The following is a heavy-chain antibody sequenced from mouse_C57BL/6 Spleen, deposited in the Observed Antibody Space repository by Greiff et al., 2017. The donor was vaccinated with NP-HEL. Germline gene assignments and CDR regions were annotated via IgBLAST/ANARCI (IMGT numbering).Heavy chain of an antibody. Sequence: QVQLQQPGAELVKPGASVKLSCKASGYTFTSYWMHWVKQRPGQGLEWIGMIHPNSGSTNYNEKFKSKATLTVDKSSSTAYMPLSSLTSEDSAVYYCARENYDYDGTHYWGQGTTLTVSS. CDR3: ARENYDYDGTHY. J-gene: IGHJ2*01. CDR1: GYTFTSYW. D-gene: IGHD2-4*01. CDR2: IHPNSGST. V-gene: IGHV1-64*01.